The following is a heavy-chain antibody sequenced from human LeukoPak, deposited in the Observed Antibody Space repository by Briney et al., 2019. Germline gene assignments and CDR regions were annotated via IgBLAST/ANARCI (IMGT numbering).Heavy chain of an antibody. CDR1: GGSISTSSYY. CDR3: ARGGGYSYGSPVDI. J-gene: IGHJ3*02. D-gene: IGHD5-18*01. Sequence: SETLSLTCTVSGGSISTSSYYWGWIRQPPGKGLEWIGSIYYSGSTYYNPSLKSRVTISVDTSKNQFSLKLSSVTAADTAVYYCARGGGYSYGSPVDIWGQGTMVTVSS. V-gene: IGHV4-39*07. CDR2: IYYSGST.